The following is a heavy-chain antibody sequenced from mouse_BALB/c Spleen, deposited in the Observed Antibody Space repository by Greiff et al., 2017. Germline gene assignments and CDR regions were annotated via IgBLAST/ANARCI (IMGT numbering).Heavy chain of an antibody. V-gene: IGHV1-5*01. D-gene: IGHD1-1*02. J-gene: IGHJ4*01. CDR1: GYSFTSYW. CDR2: IYPGNSDT. Sequence: VQLQQPGAELVKPGASVKMSCKASGYSFTSYWMHWVKQRPGQGLEWIGAIYPGNSDTSYNQKFKGKAKLTAVTSASTAYMELSSLTNEDSAVYYCTREGGTLYYYAMDYWGQGTSVTVSS. CDR3: TREGGTLYYYAMDY.